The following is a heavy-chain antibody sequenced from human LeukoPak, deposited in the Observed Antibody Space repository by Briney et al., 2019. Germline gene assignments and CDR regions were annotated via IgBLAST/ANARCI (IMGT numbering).Heavy chain of an antibody. D-gene: IGHD1-14*01. CDR2: INHSGST. CDR1: GGSFSGYY. Sequence: SETLSLTCAVYGGSFSGYYWSWIRQPPGKGLEWIGEINHSGSTNYNPSLKSRVTISVDTSKNQFSLKLSSVTAADTAVYYCARGSNPSYYYGMDVWGRGTTVTVSS. J-gene: IGHJ6*02. V-gene: IGHV4-34*01. CDR3: ARGSNPSYYYGMDV.